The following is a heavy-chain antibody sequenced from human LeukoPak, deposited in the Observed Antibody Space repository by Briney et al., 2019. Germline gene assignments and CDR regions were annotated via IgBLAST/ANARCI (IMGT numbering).Heavy chain of an antibody. D-gene: IGHD3-16*01. CDR1: GFTVSNKY. CDR2: IYSGDST. Sequence: GGSLRLSCAASGFTVSNKYMSWVRQAPGKGLEWVSVIYSGDSTNYADSVKGRFTISRDNSKNTLYLQMNSLRAEDTAVYYCARDWAVTFGGTSYFDYWGQGTLVTVSS. V-gene: IGHV3-53*01. CDR3: ARDWAVTFGGTSYFDY. J-gene: IGHJ4*02.